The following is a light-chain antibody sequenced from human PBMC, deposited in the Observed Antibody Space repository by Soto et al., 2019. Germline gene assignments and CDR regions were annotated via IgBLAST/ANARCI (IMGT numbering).Light chain of an antibody. J-gene: IGKJ4*01. CDR2: VSS. CDR3: QQSHSTPFT. Sequence: DVQMTQSPSSLSASVGDRVTITCQASQSCGDYLNWYQQNPGKAPKLLSYVSSSLQTGVPSRFSGSGSGTDFTLTISTLQPEDCATYYCQQSHSTPFTFGGGTKVEIK. CDR1: QSCGDY. V-gene: IGKV1-39*01.